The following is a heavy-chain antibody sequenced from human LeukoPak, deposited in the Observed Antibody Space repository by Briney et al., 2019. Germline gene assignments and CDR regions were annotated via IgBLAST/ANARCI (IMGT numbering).Heavy chain of an antibody. D-gene: IGHD2-2*01. CDR3: ATPPVVVVPAAMGDYYYYMDV. CDR2: ITGSGGST. Sequence: GGSLRLSCAASGFTFSSYARTWVRQAPGKGLEWASEITGSGGSTYYADSMKGRFTISRDNSRTTLYLQMNSLRAEDTAVYYCATPPVVVVPAAMGDYYYYMDVWGKGTTVTVSS. CDR1: GFTFSSYA. V-gene: IGHV3-23*01. J-gene: IGHJ6*03.